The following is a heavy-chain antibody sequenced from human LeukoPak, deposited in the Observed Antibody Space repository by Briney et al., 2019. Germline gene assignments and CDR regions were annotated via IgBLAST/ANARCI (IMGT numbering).Heavy chain of an antibody. CDR2: INHSGST. D-gene: IGHD6-19*01. Sequence: PSETLSLTCAVYGGSFSGYYWSWIRQPPGKGLEWIGEINHSGSTNYDPSLKSRVTISVDRSKNQFSLKLSSVTAADTAVYYCASLGQWLPDYWGQGTLVTVSS. V-gene: IGHV4-34*01. J-gene: IGHJ4*02. CDR3: ASLGQWLPDY. CDR1: GGSFSGYY.